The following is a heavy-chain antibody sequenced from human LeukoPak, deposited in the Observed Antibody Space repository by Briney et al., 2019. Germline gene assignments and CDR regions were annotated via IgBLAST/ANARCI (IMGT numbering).Heavy chain of an antibody. CDR1: GFTFSGYN. CDR2: ISTNEDTI. Sequence: GGSLRLSCAASGFTFSGYNMNWVRQAPGKGLEWISFISTNEDTIYYADSVKGRFTISRDNSKNTLYLQMNSLRAEDTAVYFCAKDSSSSWFGGDSKWGQGTLVTVSS. D-gene: IGHD6-13*01. V-gene: IGHV3-48*01. CDR3: AKDSSSSWFGGDSK. J-gene: IGHJ4*02.